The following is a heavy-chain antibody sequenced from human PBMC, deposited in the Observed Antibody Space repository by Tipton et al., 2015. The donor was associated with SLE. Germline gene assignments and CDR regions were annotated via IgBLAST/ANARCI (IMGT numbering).Heavy chain of an antibody. J-gene: IGHJ4*02. Sequence: TLSLTCTVSGGSISSNSYYWGWIRQPPGKGLEWIGSIYYSGSTYYNPSLKSRVTISVDTSKNQFSLKLSSVTAADTAVYYCASDNYVFDYWGQGTLVTVSS. CDR2: IYYSGST. D-gene: IGHD4-11*01. CDR1: GGSISSNSYY. V-gene: IGHV4-39*07. CDR3: ASDNYVFDY.